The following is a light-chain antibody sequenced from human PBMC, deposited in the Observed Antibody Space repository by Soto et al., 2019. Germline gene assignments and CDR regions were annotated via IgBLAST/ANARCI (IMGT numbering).Light chain of an antibody. CDR3: QQFNTSPWT. J-gene: IGKJ1*01. Sequence: DIQMTQSPSTLSASEGHSVTISCRASQSVSIWLAWYQQKPGRAPKLLIYKSSILESGVPSRFSGSGSGTEFTLTLSSLQPDDFATYYCQQFNTSPWTFGQGTKVEIK. V-gene: IGKV1-5*03. CDR1: QSVSIW. CDR2: KSS.